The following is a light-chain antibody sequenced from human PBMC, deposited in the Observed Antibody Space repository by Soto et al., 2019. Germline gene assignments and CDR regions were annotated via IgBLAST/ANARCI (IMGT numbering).Light chain of an antibody. CDR3: QQYNDRPRT. J-gene: IGKJ1*01. CDR2: GAS. V-gene: IGKV3-15*01. CDR1: QVVSTN. Sequence: EVGMTQSPSTLSVSPGERATLSCRASQVVSTNLAWYQQRPGQAPRLLIYGASTRAIGVPARFSGSGSGTEFTLTISSLQSEEFAVYYCQQYNDRPRTFGQGTKVDIK.